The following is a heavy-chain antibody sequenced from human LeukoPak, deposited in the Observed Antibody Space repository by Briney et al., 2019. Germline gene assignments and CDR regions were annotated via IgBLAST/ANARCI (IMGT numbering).Heavy chain of an antibody. D-gene: IGHD6-19*01. CDR2: ISSSSSYI. CDR3: ARDRRQWLVPNYFDY. V-gene: IGHV3-21*01. CDR1: GFTFSGYV. Sequence: GGSLRLSCAASGFTFSGYVMSWVRQAPGKGLEWVSSISSSSSYIYCADSVKGRFTISRDNAKNSLYLQMNSLRAEDTAVYYCARDRRQWLVPNYFDYWGQGTLVTVSS. J-gene: IGHJ4*02.